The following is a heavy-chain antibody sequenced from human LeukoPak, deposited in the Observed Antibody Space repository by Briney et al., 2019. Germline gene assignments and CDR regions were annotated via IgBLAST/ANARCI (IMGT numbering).Heavy chain of an antibody. V-gene: IGHV4-39*02. J-gene: IGHJ4*02. CDR1: GGSISSSSYY. CDR2: IYYSGST. D-gene: IGHD6-19*01. CDR3: AREEPQYSSGWQHFDY. Sequence: SETLSLTCTVSGGSISSSSYYWGWIRQPPGKGLEWIGSIYYSGSTYYNPSLKSRVTISVDTSKNQFSLKLSSVTAADTAVHYCAREEPQYSSGWQHFDYWGQGTLVTVSS.